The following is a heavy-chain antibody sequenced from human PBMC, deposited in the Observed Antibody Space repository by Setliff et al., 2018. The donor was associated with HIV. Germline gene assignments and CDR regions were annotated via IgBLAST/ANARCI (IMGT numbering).Heavy chain of an antibody. D-gene: IGHD3-22*01. Sequence: PSETLSLTCTVSGGSFSTYYWSWIRQPAGEGLEYIGRVHSTGTTIYNPSLKSRVTMSVGTSKNQLSLKLRSVTAADTAVYYCARARITMTGGRLEPYAFDRWGQGTKVTVSS. CDR3: ARARITMTGGRLEPYAFDR. CDR2: VHSTGTT. V-gene: IGHV4-4*07. J-gene: IGHJ3*01. CDR1: GGSFSTYY.